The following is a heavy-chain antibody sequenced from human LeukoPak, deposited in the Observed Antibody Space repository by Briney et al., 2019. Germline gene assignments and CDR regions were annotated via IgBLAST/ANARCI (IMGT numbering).Heavy chain of an antibody. J-gene: IGHJ4*02. CDR1: GFTFSSYT. CDR3: AKDVTPDGAWDIDY. Sequence: GGSLRLSCAASGFTFSSYTMNWVRQAPGKGLEWVSGIFGDGRSYHADSVKGRFTISRDNSRNTLYLQMNSLRAEDTAVYYCAKDVTPDGAWDIDYWGQGTLITVSS. V-gene: IGHV3-23*01. D-gene: IGHD4-17*01. CDR2: IFGDGRS.